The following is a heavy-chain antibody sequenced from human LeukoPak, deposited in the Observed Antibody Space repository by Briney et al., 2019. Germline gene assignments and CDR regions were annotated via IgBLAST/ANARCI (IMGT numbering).Heavy chain of an antibody. CDR2: INHSGST. CDR1: GGSISTTYY. V-gene: IGHV4-34*01. D-gene: IGHD3-22*01. CDR3: ARVSWSPHYYDSSGYYPYYFDY. J-gene: IGHJ4*02. Sequence: SETLSLTCTVSGGSISTTYYWGWIRQPPGKGLEWIGEINHSGSTNYNPSLKSRVTISVDTSKNQFSLKLSSVTAADTAVYYCARVSWSPHYYDSSGYYPYYFDYWGQGTLVTVSS.